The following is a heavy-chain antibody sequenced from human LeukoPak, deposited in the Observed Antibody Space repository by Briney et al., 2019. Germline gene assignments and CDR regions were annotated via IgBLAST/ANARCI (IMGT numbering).Heavy chain of an antibody. D-gene: IGHD3-9*01. V-gene: IGHV4-34*01. CDR2: INHSGST. J-gene: IGHJ4*02. CDR3: ARSPGLRYFDWSPPPFDY. Sequence: SETLSLTCAVYGWSFSGYYWSWIHQPPGKGLEWIGEINHSGSTNYNPSLKSRVTISVDTSKNQFSLKLSSVSAADTAVYYCARSPGLRYFDWSPPPFDYWGLGTLVTVSS. CDR1: GWSFSGYY.